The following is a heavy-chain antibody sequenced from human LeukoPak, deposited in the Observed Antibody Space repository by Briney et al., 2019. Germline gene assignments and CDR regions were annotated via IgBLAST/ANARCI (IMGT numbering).Heavy chain of an antibody. CDR1: GYTFTSYD. Sequence: GASVKVSCKASGYTFTSYDINWVRQATGQGLEWMGWMNPNSGNTGYAQKFQGRVTMTRNTSISTAYMELSSLRSEDTAVYYCTRMYYDFWSGYYTSDGSYYYGMDVWGQGTTVTVSS. CDR3: TRMYYDFWSGYYTSDGSYYYGMDV. D-gene: IGHD3-3*01. V-gene: IGHV1-8*01. CDR2: MNPNSGNT. J-gene: IGHJ6*02.